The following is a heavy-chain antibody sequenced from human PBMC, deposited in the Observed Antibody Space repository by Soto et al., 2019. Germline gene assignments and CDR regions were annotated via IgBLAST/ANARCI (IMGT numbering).Heavy chain of an antibody. J-gene: IGHJ4*02. D-gene: IGHD5-18*01. V-gene: IGHV3-30-3*01. CDR1: GFTFRNYP. Sequence: QVQVVESGGGVVQPGKSLRLSCAASGFTFRNYPMHWVRQAPGKGLEWVAVISYNGGNEDYADSVKGRFTISRDNSKNTVYLQMDSLRVEDTAVYYCAREEATALAKGVFDYWGQGALVTVSS. CDR3: AREEATALAKGVFDY. CDR2: ISYNGGNE.